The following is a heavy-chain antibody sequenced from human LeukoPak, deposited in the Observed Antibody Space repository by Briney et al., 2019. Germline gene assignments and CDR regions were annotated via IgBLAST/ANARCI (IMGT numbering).Heavy chain of an antibody. CDR2: INPNSGDT. J-gene: IGHJ6*03. Sequence: ASVKVSCKASGYTFTGYYMHWVRQAPGQGLEWMAWINPNSGDTNYAQKFQGRVTMTRDKSISTAYMELSRLRSDDTAVYYCAREALWFGEGIQYYMDVWGKGTTVSVSS. D-gene: IGHD3-10*01. CDR1: GYTFTGYY. CDR3: AREALWFGEGIQYYMDV. V-gene: IGHV1-2*02.